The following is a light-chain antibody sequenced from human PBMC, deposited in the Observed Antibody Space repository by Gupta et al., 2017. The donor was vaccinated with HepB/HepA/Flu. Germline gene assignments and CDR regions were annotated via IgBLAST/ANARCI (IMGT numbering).Light chain of an antibody. J-gene: IGLJ2*01. CDR1: SSNIGGNY. Sequence: QSVLTQPPSASGTPGHRVTISCSGSSSNIGGNYVYWYQQLPGTAPKLLIYRNNQRPSGVPDRFSGSKSGTSASLAISGLRSEDEADYYCAAWDDSLSGVVFGGGTKLTVL. V-gene: IGLV1-47*01. CDR2: RNN. CDR3: AAWDDSLSGVV.